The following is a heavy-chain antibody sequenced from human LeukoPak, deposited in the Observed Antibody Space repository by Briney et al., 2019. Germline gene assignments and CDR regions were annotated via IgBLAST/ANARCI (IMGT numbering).Heavy chain of an antibody. V-gene: IGHV3-74*01. Sequence: PGGSLRLSCAASGFTLSSYWMHWVRQAPGKGLVWVSRINSDGSSTSYADSVKARFTISRDNAKNTLYLQMNSLRAEDTAVYYCARDAVTTSLDWFDPWGQGTLVTVSS. CDR2: INSDGSST. D-gene: IGHD4-17*01. CDR1: GFTLSSYW. CDR3: ARDAVTTSLDWFDP. J-gene: IGHJ5*02.